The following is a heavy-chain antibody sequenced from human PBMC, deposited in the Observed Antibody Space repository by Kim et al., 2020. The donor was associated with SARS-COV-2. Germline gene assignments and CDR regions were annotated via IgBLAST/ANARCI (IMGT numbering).Heavy chain of an antibody. CDR3: VKEGAPAATYGMDV. J-gene: IGHJ6*02. V-gene: IGHV3-23*01. Sequence: YIAASVRGRFTISRDKSKNKLYLQRNSLRAEDTAVYYCVKEGAPAATYGMDVWGQGTTATVSS. D-gene: IGHD2-15*01.